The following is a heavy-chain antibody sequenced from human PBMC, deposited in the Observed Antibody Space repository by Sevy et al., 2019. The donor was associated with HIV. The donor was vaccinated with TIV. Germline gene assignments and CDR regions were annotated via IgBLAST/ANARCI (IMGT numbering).Heavy chain of an antibody. CDR2: FSFGCGKI. Sequence: GGSLRLSCAASGFTFSSYTMSWVRQAPGKGLEWVSTFSFGCGKINYADSVKGRFTISRDNSKNTLYLQMNSLRAEDTAVYYCAREGCSKPHDYWGQGTLVTVSS. V-gene: IGHV3-23*01. CDR1: GFTFSSYT. D-gene: IGHD2-2*01. J-gene: IGHJ4*02. CDR3: AREGCSKPHDY.